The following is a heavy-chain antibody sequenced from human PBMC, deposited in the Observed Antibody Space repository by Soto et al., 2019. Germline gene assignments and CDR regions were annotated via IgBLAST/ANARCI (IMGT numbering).Heavy chain of an antibody. V-gene: IGHV4-39*01. D-gene: IGHD3-3*02. CDR3: VSPKIAFYNWFDP. CDR2: IYYSGST. Sequence: PSATLSLTCTVSGGSISSSSYYWGWIRQPPGKGLEWIGSIYYSGSTYYNPSLKSRVTISVDTSKNQFSLKLSSVTAADTAVYYCVSPKIAFYNWFDPWGQGTLVTVSS. J-gene: IGHJ5*02. CDR1: GGSISSSSYY.